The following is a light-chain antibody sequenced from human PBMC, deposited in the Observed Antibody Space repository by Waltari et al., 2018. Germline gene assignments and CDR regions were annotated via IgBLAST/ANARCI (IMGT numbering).Light chain of an antibody. Sequence: DIVMTQSPATLSVSPGERATLSCRASQSVGTNLVWYQQKPGQAPRLLIFHASIRATGIAARFSGSGSGTEFTLTISSLQSEDVAVYYCQQYHSVPRTFGQGTKVEI. CDR1: QSVGTN. CDR3: QQYHSVPRT. V-gene: IGKV3-15*01. J-gene: IGKJ1*01. CDR2: HAS.